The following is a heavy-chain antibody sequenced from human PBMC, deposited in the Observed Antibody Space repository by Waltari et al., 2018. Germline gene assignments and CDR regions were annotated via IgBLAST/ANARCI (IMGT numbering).Heavy chain of an antibody. V-gene: IGHV1-69*01. CDR1: GGTFSSYA. J-gene: IGHJ6*02. D-gene: IGHD3-10*01. Sequence: QVQLVQSGAEVKKPGSSVKVSCKAYGGTFSSYAISWVRQAPGQGLEWMGGIIPIFGTANYAQKFQGRVTITADESTSTAYMELSSLRSEDTAVYYCAREGGGSYGSGRSYYYGMDVWGQGTTVTVSS. CDR3: AREGGGSYGSGRSYYYGMDV. CDR2: IIPIFGTA.